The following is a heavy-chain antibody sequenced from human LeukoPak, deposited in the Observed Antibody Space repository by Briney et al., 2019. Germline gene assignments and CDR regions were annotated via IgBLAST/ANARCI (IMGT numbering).Heavy chain of an antibody. Sequence: GESLQISCKGSDYDFTTYWIGWVRQLPGKGLEWMGIIYPGDSDTRYSPSFQGQVTISADKSISTAYLQWSSLKASDTAMYYCARGYTYGNDAFDIWGQGTMVTVSS. V-gene: IGHV5-51*01. CDR2: IYPGDSDT. CDR3: ARGYTYGNDAFDI. CDR1: DYDFTTYW. J-gene: IGHJ3*02. D-gene: IGHD5-18*01.